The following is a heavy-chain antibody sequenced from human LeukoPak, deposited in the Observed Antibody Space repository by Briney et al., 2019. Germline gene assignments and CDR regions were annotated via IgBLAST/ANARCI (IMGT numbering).Heavy chain of an antibody. V-gene: IGHV3-21*01. Sequence: PGGSLRLSCAASGFTFSSYAMSWVRQAPGKGLEWVSCISSGSSYRYYGDSVKGRFTISRDSATNSLYLQMNSLRAEDTAVYYCARSGRSLGNYFDYWGQGTLVTVSS. J-gene: IGHJ4*02. CDR1: GFTFSSYA. D-gene: IGHD3-16*02. CDR2: ISSGSSYR. CDR3: ARSGRSLGNYFDY.